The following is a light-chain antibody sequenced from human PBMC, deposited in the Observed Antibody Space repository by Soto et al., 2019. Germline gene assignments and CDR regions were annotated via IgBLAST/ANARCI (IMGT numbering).Light chain of an antibody. J-gene: IGKJ5*01. CDR3: MQALQTIT. CDR1: HRLLHSNGYNY. CDR2: LGS. Sequence: DIVMTQSPLSLPVTPGEPASISCRSSHRLLHSNGYNYLDWYLQKPGQSPQLLIYLGSNRASGVPDRFSGSGSGTDFTLKISRVEAEDVGVYYCMQALQTITFGQGTRLEI. V-gene: IGKV2-28*01.